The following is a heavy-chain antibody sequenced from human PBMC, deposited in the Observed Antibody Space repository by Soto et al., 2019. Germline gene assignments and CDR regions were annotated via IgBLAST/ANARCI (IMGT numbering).Heavy chain of an antibody. J-gene: IGHJ4*02. CDR1: GVSFSGYY. V-gene: IGHV4-34*01. CDR3: ARVNYYDSSGYSY. D-gene: IGHD3-22*01. Sequence: ESLSLTCAVYGVSFSGYYWSWIRQPPGKGLEWIGEINHSGSTNYNPSLKSRVTISVDTSKNQFSLKLSSVTAAGKAVYYCARVNYYDSSGYSYWGQGTLVTVYS. CDR2: INHSGST.